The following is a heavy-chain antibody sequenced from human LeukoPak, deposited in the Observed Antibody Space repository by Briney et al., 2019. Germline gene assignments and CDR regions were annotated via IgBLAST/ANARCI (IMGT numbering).Heavy chain of an antibody. CDR2: ISSSSSTI. J-gene: IGHJ3*02. CDR1: GFTFSSYS. Sequence: QSGGSLRLSCAASGFTFSSYSMNWVRQAPGKGLEWVSYISSSSSTIYYADSVKGRFTISRDNAKNSLYLQMNSLRAEDTAVYYCARDGRPYYDSSGPKSFNDAFDIWGQGTMVTVSS. CDR3: ARDGRPYYDSSGPKSFNDAFDI. V-gene: IGHV3-48*01. D-gene: IGHD3-22*01.